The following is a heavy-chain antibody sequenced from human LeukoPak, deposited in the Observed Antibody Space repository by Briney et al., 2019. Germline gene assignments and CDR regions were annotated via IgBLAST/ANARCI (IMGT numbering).Heavy chain of an antibody. CDR1: GVTFSTIY. CDR2: IFDGGTT. CDR3: ARHCSGGTCPFDY. J-gene: IGHJ4*02. D-gene: IGHD2-15*01. Sequence: GGSLRHSCATSGVTFSTIYMSWVRQAPGKGLEWVSVIFDGGTTYYADSVKGRFTISRDTSTKTLNLQMDSLRAEDTAVYYCARHCSGGTCPFDYWGQGTLVTVSS. V-gene: IGHV3-66*04.